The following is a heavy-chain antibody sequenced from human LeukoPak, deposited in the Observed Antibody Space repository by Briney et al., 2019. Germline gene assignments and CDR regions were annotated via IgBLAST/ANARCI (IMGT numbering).Heavy chain of an antibody. V-gene: IGHV3-23*01. D-gene: IGHD2-2*01. CDR2: ISDSGGTT. Sequence: GGSLRLSCAVSGFTFSNYAMTWVRHAPGEGLEWVSAISDSGGTTYYADSVKGRFTISRDNSKNTLYLQMNSLRAGDTAIYYCAKLTRGYCSSTACPNWLDPWGQGTLVTVSS. CDR3: AKLTRGYCSSTACPNWLDP. J-gene: IGHJ5*02. CDR1: GFTFSNYA.